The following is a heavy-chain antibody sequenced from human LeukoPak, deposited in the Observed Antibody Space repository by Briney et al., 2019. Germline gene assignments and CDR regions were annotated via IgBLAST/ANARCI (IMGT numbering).Heavy chain of an antibody. CDR2: ISGSAATI. J-gene: IGHJ3*02. Sequence: GGSLRLSCAASGFTFSNYGMTWVRQAPGKGLEWVSSISGSAATISYADSVKGRFTISRDNSKNTLSLQMNSLRAEDTAVYYCAKGGVVHAFDIWGQGTMVTVSS. V-gene: IGHV3-23*01. D-gene: IGHD2-15*01. CDR1: GFTFSNYG. CDR3: AKGGVVHAFDI.